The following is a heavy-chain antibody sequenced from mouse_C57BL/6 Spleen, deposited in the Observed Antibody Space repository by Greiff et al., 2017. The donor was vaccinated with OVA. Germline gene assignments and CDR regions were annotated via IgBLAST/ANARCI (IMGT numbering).Heavy chain of an antibody. Sequence: VQLKESGGDLVKPGGSLKLSCAASGFTFSSYGMSWARQTPDKRLEWVATISSGGSYTYYPDSVKGRFTISRDNAKNTLYLQMSSLKSEDTAMYYCARTTVVAHFDYWGQGTTLTVSS. D-gene: IGHD1-1*01. CDR3: ARTTVVAHFDY. CDR1: GFTFSSYG. CDR2: ISSGGSYT. V-gene: IGHV5-6*01. J-gene: IGHJ2*01.